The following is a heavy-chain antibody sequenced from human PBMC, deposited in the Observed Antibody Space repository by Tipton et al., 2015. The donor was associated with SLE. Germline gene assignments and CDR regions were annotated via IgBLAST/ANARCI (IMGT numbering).Heavy chain of an antibody. J-gene: IGHJ3*02. Sequence: TLSLTCDVYGGSFSGYYWSWIRQPPGKGLEWIGEINHSGRTNYKSSLKSRVTISVDTSKNQFSLKLSPVTAADTAVYYCARGIGAFDIWSQGTMVTVSS. CDR3: ARGIGAFDI. CDR2: INHSGRT. CDR1: GGSFSGYY. V-gene: IGHV4-34*01.